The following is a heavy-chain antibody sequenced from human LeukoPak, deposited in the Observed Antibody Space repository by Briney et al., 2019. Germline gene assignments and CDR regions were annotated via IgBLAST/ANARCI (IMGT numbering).Heavy chain of an antibody. J-gene: IGHJ4*02. CDR2: IRYDGSAY. D-gene: IGHD6-13*01. V-gene: IGHV3-30*02. CDR1: GFTFSRYG. Sequence: GGSLRLSCVASGFTFSRYGIHWVRQPPGKGLEWVAVIRYDGSAYSYADSVKGRFTISRDTSKNSLYLQMNSLRAEDTALYYCAKDQRQLRPYYFDYWGQGTLVTVSS. CDR3: AKDQRQLRPYYFDY.